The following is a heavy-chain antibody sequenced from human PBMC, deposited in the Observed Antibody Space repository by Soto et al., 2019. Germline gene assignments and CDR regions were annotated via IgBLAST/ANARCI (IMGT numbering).Heavy chain of an antibody. CDR3: AKRRNVLRFLEWSSGMEV. CDR2: ISDDGNNK. CDR1: GFTFSSYG. V-gene: IGHV3-30*18. J-gene: IGHJ6*02. Sequence: GGSLRFSCAASGFTFSSYGIHWVRQAPGKGLEWVAFISDDGNNKYYADSVKGRFTISRDNFRNTLYLQMNSLRGEDTAVYYCAKRRNVLRFLEWSSGMEVWGQGTTVTVSS. D-gene: IGHD3-3*01.